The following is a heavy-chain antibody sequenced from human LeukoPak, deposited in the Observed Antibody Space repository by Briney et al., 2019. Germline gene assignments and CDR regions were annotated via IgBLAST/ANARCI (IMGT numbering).Heavy chain of an antibody. CDR2: ISERGGST. J-gene: IGHJ4*02. Sequence: PGGSLRLSCVVSGISLSNYAMTWVRQAPGKGLEWVSYISERGGSTTYSDSVKGRFTISRDTSLNTLYLQMNNLRAEDTAVYYCAKTNGYYSDWGQGTLVTVSS. CDR3: AKTNGYYSD. CDR1: GISLSNYA. V-gene: IGHV3-23*01. D-gene: IGHD3-22*01.